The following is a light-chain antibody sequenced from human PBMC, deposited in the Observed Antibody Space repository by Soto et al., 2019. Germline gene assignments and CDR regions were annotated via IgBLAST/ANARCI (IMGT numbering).Light chain of an antibody. J-gene: IGLJ1*01. Sequence: QSALTQPASVSGSPGQSITISCTGTSSDIGNYNLVSWFQQHPGKAPKLFIYEVNRRPSGVSDRLSGSMSANTASLTISGLQAEDEADYYCFSSAGAGTFVFGTGTKVTVL. CDR3: FSSAGAGTFV. CDR2: EVN. CDR1: SSDIGNYNL. V-gene: IGLV2-23*02.